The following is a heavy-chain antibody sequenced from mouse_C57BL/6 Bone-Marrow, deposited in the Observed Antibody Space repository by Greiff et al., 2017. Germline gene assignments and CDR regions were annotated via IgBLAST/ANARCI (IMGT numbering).Heavy chain of an antibody. J-gene: IGHJ3*01. CDR1: GFTFSDYY. D-gene: IGHD1-1*01. Sequence: EVQLVESGGGLVQPGGSLKLSCAASGFTFSDYYMYWVRQTPEKRLEWVAYISNGGGSTYYPDTVKGRFTISRDNAKNTLYLQMSRLKSEDTAMYYCARGVGDEAWFAYRGQGTLVTVSA. V-gene: IGHV5-12*01. CDR3: ARGVGDEAWFAY. CDR2: ISNGGGST.